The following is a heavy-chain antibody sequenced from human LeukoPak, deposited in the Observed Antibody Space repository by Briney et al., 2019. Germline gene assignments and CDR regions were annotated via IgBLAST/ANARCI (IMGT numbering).Heavy chain of an antibody. D-gene: IGHD1-26*01. Sequence: PETLSLTCTVSSGSLSNSTFYWGWIRQPPGNGLEWIGIMYYSGSTYYNPPRKSRGTIAGYTSRNQFSLKMTSVPATDTAVYYCARRSDSGSADGADYCDYWGQGPLVTVSS. CDR2: MYYSGST. CDR1: SGSLSNSTFY. V-gene: IGHV4-39*01. CDR3: ARRSDSGSADGADYCDY. J-gene: IGHJ4*02.